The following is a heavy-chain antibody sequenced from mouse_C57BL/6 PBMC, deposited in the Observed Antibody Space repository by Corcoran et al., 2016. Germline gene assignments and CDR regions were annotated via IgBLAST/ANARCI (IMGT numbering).Heavy chain of an antibody. D-gene: IGHD1-1*01. CDR2: INPNNGGT. Sequence: EVQLQQSGPELVKPGASVKISCKASGYTFTDYYMNWVKQSHGKSLEWIGDINPNNGGTSYNQKFKGKATLTVDKSSSTAYMELRSLTSEDSAVYYCAREGTTVVPVGYWGQGTTLTVSS. CDR3: AREGTTVVPVGY. V-gene: IGHV1-26*01. J-gene: IGHJ2*01. CDR1: GYTFTDYY.